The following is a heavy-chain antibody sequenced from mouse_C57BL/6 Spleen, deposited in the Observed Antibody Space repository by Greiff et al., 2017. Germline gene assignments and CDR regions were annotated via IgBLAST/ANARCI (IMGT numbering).Heavy chain of an antibody. CDR2: IDPSDSYT. CDR1: GYTFTSYW. D-gene: IGHD1-1*01. V-gene: IGHV1-50*01. CDR3: ANGSSYWYFDV. Sequence: QVHVKQPGAELVKPGASVKLSCKASGYTFTSYWMQWVKQRPGQGLEWIGEIDPSDSYTNYNQKFKGKATLTVDTSSSTAYMQLSSLTSEDSAVYYCANGSSYWYFDVWGTGTTVTVSS. J-gene: IGHJ1*03.